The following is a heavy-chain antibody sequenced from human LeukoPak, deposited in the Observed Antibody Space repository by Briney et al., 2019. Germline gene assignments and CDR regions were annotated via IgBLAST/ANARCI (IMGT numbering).Heavy chain of an antibody. Sequence: ASVKVPCKVSGYTLTELSMHWVRQAPGKGLEWMGGFDPEDGETIYAQKFQGRVTMTEDTSTDTAYMELSSLRSEDTAVYYCATYRIGYSGYDQEGYFDYWGQGTLVTVSS. V-gene: IGHV1-24*01. J-gene: IGHJ4*02. CDR2: FDPEDGET. CDR1: GYTLTELS. CDR3: ATYRIGYSGYDQEGYFDY. D-gene: IGHD5-12*01.